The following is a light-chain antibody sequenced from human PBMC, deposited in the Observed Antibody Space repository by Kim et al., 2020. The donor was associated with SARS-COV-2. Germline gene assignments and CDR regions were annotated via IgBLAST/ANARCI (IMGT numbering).Light chain of an antibody. CDR2: EDN. J-gene: IGLJ3*02. V-gene: IGLV6-57*03. Sequence: GKTVTLSCTRSSGSSASNYVQWYQQRPGSAPTTVIYEDNQRPSGVPDRFSGSIDSSSNSASLTISGLKTEDEADYYCQSYDSSNWVFGGGTKLTVL. CDR3: QSYDSSNWV. CDR1: SGSSASNY.